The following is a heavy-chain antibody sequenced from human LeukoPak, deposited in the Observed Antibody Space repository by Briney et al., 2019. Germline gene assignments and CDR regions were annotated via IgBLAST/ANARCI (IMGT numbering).Heavy chain of an antibody. J-gene: IGHJ6*02. Sequence: KPSETLSLTCTVSGGSISSSSYYWGWIRQPPGKGLEWIGSIYYSGSTYYNPSLKSRVTISVDTSKNQFSLKLSSVTAADTAVYYCARVVGAVAGIRLSMDVWGQGTTVTVSS. V-gene: IGHV4-39*07. CDR2: IYYSGST. D-gene: IGHD6-19*01. CDR1: GGSISSSSYY. CDR3: ARVVGAVAGIRLSMDV.